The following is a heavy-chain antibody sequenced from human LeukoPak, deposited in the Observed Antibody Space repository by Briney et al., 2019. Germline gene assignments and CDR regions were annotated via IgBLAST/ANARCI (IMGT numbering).Heavy chain of an antibody. Sequence: GGSLRLSCAASGFTFSSYAMNWVRHAPGKGLEWVSAISVSAGSTYYADSVKGRFTISRDNSKNTLYLQMNSLRAEDTAVYYCAKDSNSGYDSYYFDYWGQGTLVTISS. D-gene: IGHD5-12*01. CDR1: GFTFSSYA. V-gene: IGHV3-23*01. CDR3: AKDSNSGYDSYYFDY. CDR2: ISVSAGST. J-gene: IGHJ4*02.